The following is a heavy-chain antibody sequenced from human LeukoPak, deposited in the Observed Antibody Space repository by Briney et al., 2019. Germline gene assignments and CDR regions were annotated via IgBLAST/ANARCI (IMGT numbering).Heavy chain of an antibody. V-gene: IGHV3-74*01. CDR3: VRDLDLGGYSSFEY. D-gene: IGHD4-23*01. J-gene: IGHJ4*02. CDR2: IKSDSSSS. Sequence: GGSLRLSCATSGFTFTNYAVHWVRQAPGKGLVWVSRIKSDSSSSTYAGSVKGRFTISRDNAKNSLYLQMNTLRAEDTAVYYCVRDLDLGGYSSFEYWGQGTLVTVSS. CDR1: GFTFTNYA.